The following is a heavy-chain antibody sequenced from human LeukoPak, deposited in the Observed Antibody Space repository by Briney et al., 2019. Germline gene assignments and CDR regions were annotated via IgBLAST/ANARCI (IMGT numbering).Heavy chain of an antibody. D-gene: IGHD3-22*01. J-gene: IGHJ4*02. CDR3: ASRQTRPQYYYDSSGYLGD. CDR2: IIPIFGTA. V-gene: IGHV1-69*05. CDR1: GGTFSSYA. Sequence: ASVKVSCKASGGTFSSYAISWVRQAPGQGLEWMGRIIPIFGTANYAQKFQGRVTITTDESTSTAYMELSSLRSEDTAVYYCASRQTRPQYYYDSSGYLGDWGQGTLVTVSS.